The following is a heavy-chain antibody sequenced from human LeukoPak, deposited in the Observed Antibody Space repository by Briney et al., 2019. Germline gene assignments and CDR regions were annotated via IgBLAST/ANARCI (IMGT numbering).Heavy chain of an antibody. CDR1: GFTFSSYA. V-gene: IGHV3-23*01. J-gene: IGHJ4*02. D-gene: IGHD2-15*01. CDR3: AKDGGLHGVNIDY. Sequence: PGGSLRLSCAASGFTFSSYAMSWVRQAPGKGLEWVSAISGSGGSTYYADSVKGRFTISRDNSKNTLYLQMNSLRVEDTAVYYCAKDGGLHGVNIDYWGQGTLVTVSS. CDR2: ISGSGGST.